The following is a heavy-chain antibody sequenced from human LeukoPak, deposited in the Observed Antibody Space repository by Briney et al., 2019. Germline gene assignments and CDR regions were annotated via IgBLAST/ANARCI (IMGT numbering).Heavy chain of an antibody. J-gene: IGHJ4*02. CDR2: IHSGGST. CDR1: GFTVSSNY. Sequence: GGSLRLSCAASGFTVSSNYMSWVRQAPGKGLEWVSVIHSGGSTYYADSVKGRFTISRDNSKNTLYLQMNSLRAEDTAVYYCARDSGSYLYFDYWGQGTLVTVSS. CDR3: ARDSGSYLYFDY. V-gene: IGHV3-66*01. D-gene: IGHD1-26*01.